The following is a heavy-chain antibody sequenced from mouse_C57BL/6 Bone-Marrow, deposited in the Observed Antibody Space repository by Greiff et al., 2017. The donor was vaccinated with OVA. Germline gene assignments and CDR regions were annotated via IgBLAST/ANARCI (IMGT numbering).Heavy chain of an antibody. CDR3: ARDYGSLDY. CDR1: GFTFSSYA. D-gene: IGHD1-1*01. Sequence: EVKVVESGGGLVKPGGSLKLSCAASGFTFSSYAMSWVRQTPEKRLEWVATISDGGSYTYYPDNVKGRFTISRDNAKNNLYLQMSHLKSEDTAMYYCARDYGSLDYWGQGTTLTVSS. CDR2: ISDGGSYT. J-gene: IGHJ2*01. V-gene: IGHV5-4*01.